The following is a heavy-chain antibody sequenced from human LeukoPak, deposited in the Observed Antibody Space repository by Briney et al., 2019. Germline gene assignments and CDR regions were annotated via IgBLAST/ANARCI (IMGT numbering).Heavy chain of an antibody. V-gene: IGHV3-23*01. J-gene: IGHJ4*02. Sequence: QSGGSLRLSCAASGFTFSSYAMSWVRQAPGKGLEWVSAISGSGGSTYYADSVKGRFTISRDNSKNTLYLQMNSLRAEDTAVYHCAKVRFGESDYFDYWGQGTLVTVSS. CDR3: AKVRFGESDYFDY. CDR1: GFTFSSYA. D-gene: IGHD3-10*01. CDR2: ISGSGGST.